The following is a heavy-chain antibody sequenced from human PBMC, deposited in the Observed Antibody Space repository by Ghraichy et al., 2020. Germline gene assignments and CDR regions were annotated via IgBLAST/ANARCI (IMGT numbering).Heavy chain of an antibody. V-gene: IGHV5-51*01. J-gene: IGHJ4*02. CDR1: GYRFPSHW. Sequence: GESLNISCKGSGYRFPSHWIGWVRQMPGKGLEWMGIIYPSDSDTRYSPSFQGQVTISADRSISTAYLHWSSLKASDTAIYYCARSFGSGSTDFDYWGQGTLVTVSS. CDR3: ARSFGSGSTDFDY. CDR2: IYPSDSDT. D-gene: IGHD3-10*01.